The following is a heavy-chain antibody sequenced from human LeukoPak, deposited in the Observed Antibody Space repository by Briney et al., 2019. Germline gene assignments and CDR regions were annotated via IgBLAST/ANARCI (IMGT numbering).Heavy chain of an antibody. CDR1: GFTFSHHS. Sequence: GGSLRLSCAGSGFTFSHHSMNWVRQAPGKGPEWVASFGSDLSFRSVADSLKGRFTISRDNAENSIYLHMNSLRAEDTAIYYCARDRLGDGYIREFDSWGQGTLVIVSS. CDR3: ARDRLGDGYIREFDS. D-gene: IGHD5-24*01. V-gene: IGHV3-21*01. J-gene: IGHJ4*02. CDR2: FGSDLSFR.